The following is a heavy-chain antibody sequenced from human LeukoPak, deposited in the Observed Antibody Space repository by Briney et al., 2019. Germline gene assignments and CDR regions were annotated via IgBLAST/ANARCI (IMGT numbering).Heavy chain of an antibody. J-gene: IGHJ4*02. CDR1: GGSFSGSY. D-gene: IGHD3/OR15-3a*01. Sequence: NPSETLSLTCAVSGGSFSGSYWSWIRQPPGKGLEWIGSIYYSGNTYYNASLKSQVSISIDTSKNQFSLRLTSVTAADTAVYYCARQTGSGLFILPGGQGTLVTVSS. V-gene: IGHV4-39*01. CDR3: ARQTGSGLFILP. CDR2: IYYSGNT.